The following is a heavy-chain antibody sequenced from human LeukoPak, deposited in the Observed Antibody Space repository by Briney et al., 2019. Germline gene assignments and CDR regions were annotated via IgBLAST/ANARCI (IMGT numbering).Heavy chain of an antibody. J-gene: IGHJ4*02. CDR3: ARDGEAGGYFDY. D-gene: IGHD2-8*02. Sequence: SVKVSCKASGGTFSSYAISWVRQTPGQGLEWMGRIIPIFGTANYAQKFQGRVTITTDESTSTAYMELSSLRSEDTAVYYCARDGEAGGYFDYWGQGTLVTVSS. CDR1: GGTFSSYA. CDR2: IIPIFGTA. V-gene: IGHV1-69*05.